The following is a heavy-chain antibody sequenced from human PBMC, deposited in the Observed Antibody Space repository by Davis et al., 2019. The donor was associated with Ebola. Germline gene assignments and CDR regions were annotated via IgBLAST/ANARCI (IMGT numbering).Heavy chain of an antibody. D-gene: IGHD1/OR15-1a*01. CDR1: GFTFSTYA. CDR3: ARLTNTYYYYGMDV. Sequence: GSLRLSCAASGFTFSTYAMNWVRQAPGKGLEWIGYIYYSGSTNYNPSLKSRVTISVDTSKNQFSLKLSSVTAADTAVYYCARLTNTYYYYGMDVWGQGTTVTVSS. J-gene: IGHJ6*02. V-gene: IGHV4-59*01. CDR2: IYYSGST.